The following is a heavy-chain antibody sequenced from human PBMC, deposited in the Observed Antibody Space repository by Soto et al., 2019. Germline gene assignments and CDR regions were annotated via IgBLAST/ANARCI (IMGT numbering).Heavy chain of an antibody. CDR3: TADIPNISANYGMDV. J-gene: IGHJ6*02. CDR1: GFIFSNTW. Sequence: EEQLVESGGGLVEPGGSLRLSCAASGFIFSNTWINLVRHAPGKGLEWVGRIKTKIEGGTTNYAAPVKGRFTVSGDDSKNTVYLHMNSLRTEDTAVYYCTADIPNISANYGMDVWGQGTTVTVSS. V-gene: IGHV3-15*07. D-gene: IGHD6-25*01. CDR2: IKTKIEGGTT.